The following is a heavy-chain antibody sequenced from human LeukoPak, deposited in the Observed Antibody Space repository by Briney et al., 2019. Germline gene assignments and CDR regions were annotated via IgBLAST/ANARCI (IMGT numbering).Heavy chain of an antibody. D-gene: IGHD2-2*01. CDR3: AKAIPNPIVVVPAASPTYYYYGMDV. J-gene: IGHJ6*02. CDR2: ISGSGGST. V-gene: IGHV3-23*01. CDR1: GFTFSSYA. Sequence: GGSLRLSCAASGFTFSSYAMSWVRQAPGKGLEWVSAISGSGGSTYYADPVKGWFTISRDNSKNTLYLQMNSLRAEDTAVYYCAKAIPNPIVVVPAASPTYYYYGMDVWGQGTTGTVSS.